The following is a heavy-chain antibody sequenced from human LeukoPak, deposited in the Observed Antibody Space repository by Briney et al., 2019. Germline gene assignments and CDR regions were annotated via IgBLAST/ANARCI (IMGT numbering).Heavy chain of an antibody. D-gene: IGHD6-25*01. J-gene: IGHJ4*02. V-gene: IGHV4-39*01. CDR2: ISYSGST. Sequence: SETLSLTCTVSGGSISSSDFNWGWIRQPPGKGLEWIGVISYSGSTYYNPSLKSRVTISVDASKSHFSLKLSSVTAADTAIYYCARLDKGIKAAHFDYWGQGTLVTVSS. CDR3: ARLDKGIKAAHFDY. CDR1: GGSISSSDFN.